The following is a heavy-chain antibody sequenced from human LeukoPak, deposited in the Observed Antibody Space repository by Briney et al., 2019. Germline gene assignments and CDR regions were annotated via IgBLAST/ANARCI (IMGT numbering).Heavy chain of an antibody. CDR1: GGTFSSYA. CDR3: ARGNCSSTSCYGYYYYYYMDV. D-gene: IGHD2-2*01. V-gene: IGHV1-69*05. J-gene: IGHJ6*03. CDR2: IIPIFGTA. Sequence: ASVKVSCKASGGTFSSYAISWVRQAPGQGLEWMGGIIPIFGTANYAQKSQGRVTITTDESTSTAYMELSSMRSEDTAVYYCARGNCSSTSCYGYYYYYYMDVWGKGITVTVSS.